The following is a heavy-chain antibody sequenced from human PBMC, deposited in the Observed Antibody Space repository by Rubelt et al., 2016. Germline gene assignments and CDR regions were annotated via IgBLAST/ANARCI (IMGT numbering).Heavy chain of an antibody. Sequence: QVQLVQSGAEVKKPGASVKVSCKVSGYTPTELSMPWVRQAPGKGLEGMGGFDPEDGETIYAQKFQGRVTMTGDTSTDTAYVGQISLRSEDAAVYYCATCGGSYYSLWGFDYWGQGTLVTVSS. CDR2: FDPEDGET. V-gene: IGHV1-24*01. D-gene: IGHD1-26*01. CDR1: GYTPTELS. CDR3: ATCGGSYYSLWGFDY. J-gene: IGHJ4*02.